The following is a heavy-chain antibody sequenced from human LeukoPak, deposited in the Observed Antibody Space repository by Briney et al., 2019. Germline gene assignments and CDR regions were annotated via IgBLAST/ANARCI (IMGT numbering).Heavy chain of an antibody. CDR1: GGSISSSSYY. D-gene: IGHD1-1*01. CDR2: IYHSGST. Sequence: SETLSLTCTVSGGSISSSSYYWGWIRQPPGKGLEWIGSIYHSGSTYYNPSLKSRVTISVDRSKNQFSLKLSSVTAADTAVYYCAREERAGTTGLFDYWGQGTLVTVSS. V-gene: IGHV4-39*07. J-gene: IGHJ4*02. CDR3: AREERAGTTGLFDY.